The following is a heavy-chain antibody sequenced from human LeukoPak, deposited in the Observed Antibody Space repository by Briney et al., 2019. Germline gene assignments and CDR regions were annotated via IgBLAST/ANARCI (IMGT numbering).Heavy chain of an antibody. V-gene: IGHV3-23*01. CDR3: AKDKSHSSWTSRYYYHGMDV. CDR2: ISGSGDST. J-gene: IGHJ6*02. Sequence: GGSLRLSCAAAGFTFNTYTITWVRQAPGKGLEWVSAISGSGDSTSYADSVKGRFTISRDNAKNSLYLQMNSLRAEDTALYYCAKDKSHSSWTSRYYYHGMDVWGQGTTVTVSS. CDR1: GFTFNTYT. D-gene: IGHD6-13*01.